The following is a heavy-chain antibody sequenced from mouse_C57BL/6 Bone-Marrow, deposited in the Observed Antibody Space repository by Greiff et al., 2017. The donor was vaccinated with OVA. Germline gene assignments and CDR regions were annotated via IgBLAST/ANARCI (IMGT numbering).Heavy chain of an antibody. CDR3: ARGGDYYGSSYLYYFDY. Sequence: EVKLMESGGGLVKPGGSLKLSCAASGFTFSSYAMSWVRQTPEKRLEWVATISDGGSYTYYPDNVKGRFTISRDNAKNNLYLQMSHLKSEDTAMYYCARGGDYYGSSYLYYFDYWGQGTTLTVSS. CDR2: ISDGGSYT. D-gene: IGHD1-1*01. CDR1: GFTFSSYA. J-gene: IGHJ2*01. V-gene: IGHV5-4*03.